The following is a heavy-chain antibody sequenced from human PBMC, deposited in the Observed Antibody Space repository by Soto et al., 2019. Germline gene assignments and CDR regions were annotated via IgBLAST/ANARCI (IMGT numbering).Heavy chain of an antibody. Sequence: GWSLRLSCAASGFTVRSSAMSWVRQAPGKGLEWVSAISGSGGSTYYADSVKGRFTISRDNSKNTLYLQMNSLRAEDTAVYYCAKVWDTGAFDIWSQGTMVTVSS. V-gene: IGHV3-23*01. D-gene: IGHD5-18*01. CDR1: GFTVRSSA. J-gene: IGHJ3*02. CDR3: AKVWDTGAFDI. CDR2: ISGSGGST.